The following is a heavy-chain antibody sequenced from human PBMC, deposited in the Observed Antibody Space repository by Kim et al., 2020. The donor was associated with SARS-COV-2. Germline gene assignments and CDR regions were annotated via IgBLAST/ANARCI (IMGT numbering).Heavy chain of an antibody. J-gene: IGHJ3*01. Sequence: GGSLRLSCVIPGFTLSGLCMSWVRQAPGKGLEWLACVNADESRTDYVDSMKGRLTISRDNAKHSLYLQINSLRVEDTAVYYCPRCIQRPVFAFYVWG. D-gene: IGHD6-25*01. CDR2: VNADESRT. V-gene: IGHV3-7*01. CDR3: PRCIQRPVFAFYV. CDR1: GFTLSGLC.